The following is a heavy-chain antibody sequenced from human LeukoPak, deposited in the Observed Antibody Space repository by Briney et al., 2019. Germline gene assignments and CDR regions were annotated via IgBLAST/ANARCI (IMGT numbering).Heavy chain of an antibody. Sequence: ASVKVSCKASRDIFTGYFIHWVRQAPGQGLEWMGWINPKNGGTNPAEKFQGRVTMTRDTSLSTAFMELTGLTSDDTAVYYCVRDRPHNWFDPWGQGTLVTVSS. J-gene: IGHJ5*02. CDR2: INPKNGGT. V-gene: IGHV1-2*02. CDR3: VRDRPHNWFDP. CDR1: RDIFTGYF.